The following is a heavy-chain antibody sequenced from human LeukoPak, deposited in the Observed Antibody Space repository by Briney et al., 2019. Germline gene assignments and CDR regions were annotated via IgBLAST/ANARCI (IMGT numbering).Heavy chain of an antibody. D-gene: IGHD2-2*01. V-gene: IGHV3-23*01. CDR3: AKNIVVVPAAIDY. CDR1: GFTFSSYG. Sequence: GRSLRLSCAASGFTFSSYGMHWVRQAPGKGLEWVSAISGSGGSTYYADSVKGRFTISRDNSKNTLYLQMNSLRAEDTAVYYCAKNIVVVPAAIDYWGQGTLVTVSS. J-gene: IGHJ4*02. CDR2: ISGSGGST.